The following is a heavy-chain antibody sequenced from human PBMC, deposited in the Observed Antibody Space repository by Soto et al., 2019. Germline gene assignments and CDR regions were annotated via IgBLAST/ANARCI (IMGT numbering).Heavy chain of an antibody. V-gene: IGHV4-59*01. J-gene: IGHJ4*02. D-gene: IGHD3-22*01. CDR3: ARDHGTYYYDSSAYYDY. CDR1: GGSISSYY. CDR2: IYYSGST. Sequence: SETLSLTCTVSGGSISSYYWSWIRQPPGKGLEWIGYIYYSGSTNYNPSLKSRVTISVDTSKNQFSLKLSSVTAADTAVYYCARDHGTYYYDSSAYYDYWGQGTLVTVS.